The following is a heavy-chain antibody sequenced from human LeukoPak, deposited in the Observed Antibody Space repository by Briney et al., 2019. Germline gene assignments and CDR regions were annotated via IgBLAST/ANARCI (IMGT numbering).Heavy chain of an antibody. V-gene: IGHV3-9*01. D-gene: IGHD3-10*01. CDR1: GLSFDDYA. CDR2: ISWSGNSI. CDR3: AKGEGSGIHYYSMDV. Sequence: GGSLRLSCAASGLSFDDYAMHWVRQAPGKGLEWVSAISWSGNSIVYADSVKGRFTIARDNAKNSLYLQMNSLRAEDTAFYCAKGEGSGIHYYSMDVWGHGTTVTVSS. J-gene: IGHJ6*02.